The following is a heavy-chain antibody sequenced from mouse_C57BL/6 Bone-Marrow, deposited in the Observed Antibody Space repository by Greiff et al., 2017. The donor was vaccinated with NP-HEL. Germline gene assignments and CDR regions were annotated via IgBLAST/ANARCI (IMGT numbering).Heavy chain of an antibody. Sequence: VQLQQSGPGLVAPSQSLSITCTVSGFSLTSYAISWVRQPPGKGLEWLGVIWTGGGTNYNSALKSRLSISKDNSKSQVFLKMNSLQTDDTARYYCARCYYGSSWDFDYWGQGTTLTVSS. CDR2: IWTGGGT. CDR1: GFSLTSYA. CDR3: ARCYYGSSWDFDY. V-gene: IGHV2-9-1*01. J-gene: IGHJ2*01. D-gene: IGHD1-1*01.